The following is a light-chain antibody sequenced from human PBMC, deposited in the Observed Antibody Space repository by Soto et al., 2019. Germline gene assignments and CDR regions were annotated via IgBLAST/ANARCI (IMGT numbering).Light chain of an antibody. CDR3: SSYTISTNWV. CDR2: EVS. Sequence: QSALTQPASVSGSPGQSITISCTGTSSDVGAYSYVSWYQQHPGKAPKLMIYEVSNRPSGVSNRFSGSKSGNTASMTISGLQAEDEADYYCSSYTISTNWVFGGGTQLTVL. J-gene: IGLJ3*02. CDR1: SSDVGAYSY. V-gene: IGLV2-14*01.